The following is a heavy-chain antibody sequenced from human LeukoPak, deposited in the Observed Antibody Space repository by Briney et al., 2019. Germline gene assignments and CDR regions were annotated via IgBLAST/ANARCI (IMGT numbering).Heavy chain of an antibody. CDR1: SGSLGSYY. J-gene: IGHJ4*02. D-gene: IGHD6-6*01. CDR3: AREYSSSSGKALDY. CDR2: IYTSGST. V-gene: IGHV4-4*07. Sequence: SETLSLTCTVSSGSLGSYYWNWLRQPAGKGLEWIGHIYTSGSTNYNPSLKSRVAMSVDTSKNQFSLKLNSVTAADTAFYYCAREYSSSSGKALDYWGQGTLVTVSS.